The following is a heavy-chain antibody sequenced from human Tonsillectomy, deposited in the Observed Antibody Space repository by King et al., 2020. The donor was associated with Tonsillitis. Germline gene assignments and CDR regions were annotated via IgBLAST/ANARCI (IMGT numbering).Heavy chain of an antibody. CDR3: ARDNLAYYYYGMDV. CDR2: INPNSGGT. J-gene: IGHJ6*02. V-gene: IGHV1-2*02. CDR1: GYTFTGYY. Sequence: QLVQSGAEVKKPGASVKVSCKASGYTFTGYYMHWVRQAPGQGLEWMGWINPNSGGTNYAQNFQGRVTMTRDTSISTAYMELSRLRSDDTAVYYCARDNLAYYYYGMDVWGQGTTVTVSS.